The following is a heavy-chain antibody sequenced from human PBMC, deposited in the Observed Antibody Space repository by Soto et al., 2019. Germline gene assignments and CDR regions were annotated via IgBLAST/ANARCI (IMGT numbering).Heavy chain of an antibody. CDR2: IHYSGST. CDR3: ARHRSRSPVNGFDP. Sequence: QVQLLESGPGLVKPSETLSLTCTVSGGSISSNYWSWIRQPPGTGLEWIGYIHYSGSTNHNPSLKSRVTFSIDTSKNQFSLQLTSVTAADTAVYYCARHRSRSPVNGFDPWGQGTLVTVSS. D-gene: IGHD6-13*01. J-gene: IGHJ5*02. V-gene: IGHV4-59*01. CDR1: GGSISSNY.